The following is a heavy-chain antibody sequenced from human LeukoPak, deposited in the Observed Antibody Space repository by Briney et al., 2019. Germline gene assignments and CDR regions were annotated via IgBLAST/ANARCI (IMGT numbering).Heavy chain of an antibody. CDR2: INPSGGST. J-gene: IGHJ4*02. CDR1: GYTFTTYY. Sequence: ASVKVSCKASGYTFTTYYMHWVRQAPGQGLEWMGIINPSGGSTTYAQNFQGRVTMTRDTSTSAVYMEVSSLRSEDTAVYYCARVQYSSSWYDFDYWGQGTLVTVSS. D-gene: IGHD6-13*01. V-gene: IGHV1-46*01. CDR3: ARVQYSSSWYDFDY.